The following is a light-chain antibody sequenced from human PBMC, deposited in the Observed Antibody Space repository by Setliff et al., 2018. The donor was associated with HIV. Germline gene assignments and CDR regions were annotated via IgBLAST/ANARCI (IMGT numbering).Light chain of an antibody. Sequence: QSALTQPASVSASPGQSITISCTGTSSDVGAYNYVSWYQQHPGKAPNLIIYDVRSRPSGVSNRFSGSKSGNTAPLTISGLQAEDEADYYCSSYSSSSTLVFGGGTKVTVL. CDR2: DVR. J-gene: IGLJ2*01. CDR1: SSDVGAYNY. CDR3: SSYSSSSTLV. V-gene: IGLV2-14*03.